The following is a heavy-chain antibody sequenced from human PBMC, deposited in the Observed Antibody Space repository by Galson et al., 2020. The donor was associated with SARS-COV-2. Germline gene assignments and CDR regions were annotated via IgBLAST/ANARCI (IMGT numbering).Heavy chain of an antibody. D-gene: IGHD3-10*01. CDR2: ISHSGMT. J-gene: IGHJ4*02. V-gene: IGHV4-38-2*01. Sequence: ASETLSLTCAVSGYSIRIGFCWGWVRQPPGKGLEWIASISHSGMTYYNPSLKSRVIISIDTSKNQFFLKLSSVTAADTAIYYCARVRFHSGSGSDFDSWGQGALVTVSS. CDR3: ARVRFHSGSGSDFDS. CDR1: GYSIRIGFC.